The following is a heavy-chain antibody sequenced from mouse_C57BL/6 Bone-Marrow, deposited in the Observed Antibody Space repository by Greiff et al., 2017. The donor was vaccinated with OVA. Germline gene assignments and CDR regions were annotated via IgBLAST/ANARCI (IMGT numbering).Heavy chain of an antibody. CDR3: TRERVFTYDGYPWFAY. CDR2: IYPGNSDT. J-gene: IGHJ3*01. D-gene: IGHD2-3*01. CDR1: GYTFTSYW. Sequence: EVKLQESGTVLARPGASVKMSCKTSGYTFTSYWMHWVKQRPGQGLEWIGAIYPGNSDTSYNQKFKGKAKLTAVTSASTAYMELSSLTNEDSAVYYCTRERVFTYDGYPWFAYWGQGTLVTVSA. V-gene: IGHV1-5*01.